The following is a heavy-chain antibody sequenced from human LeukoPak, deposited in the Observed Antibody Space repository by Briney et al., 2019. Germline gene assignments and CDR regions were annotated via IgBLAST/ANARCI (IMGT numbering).Heavy chain of an antibody. CDR3: ARRAVGALDY. CDR1: GGSISSYY. D-gene: IGHD1-26*01. Sequence: SETLSLTCTVSGGSISSYYWSWIRQPPGKGLEWIGYIYYSGSTNYNPSLKSRVTISVDTSKNQFSLKLSSVTAADTAVYYCARRAVGALDYWGQGTLVTVSS. J-gene: IGHJ4*02. CDR2: IYYSGST. V-gene: IGHV4-59*01.